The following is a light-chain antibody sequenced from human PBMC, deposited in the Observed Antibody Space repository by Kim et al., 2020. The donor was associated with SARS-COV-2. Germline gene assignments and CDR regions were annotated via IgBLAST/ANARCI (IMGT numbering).Light chain of an antibody. Sequence: SSELTQDPAVSVALGQTARITCQGDSLRSYYPSWYQQKPGQAPVLVIYGRNNRPSGIPDRFSASSSGNTASLTITGAQAEDEGDYYCNSRDSSGDHLVFGGGTQLTVL. V-gene: IGLV3-19*01. CDR3: NSRDSSGDHLV. J-gene: IGLJ3*02. CDR1: SLRSYY. CDR2: GRN.